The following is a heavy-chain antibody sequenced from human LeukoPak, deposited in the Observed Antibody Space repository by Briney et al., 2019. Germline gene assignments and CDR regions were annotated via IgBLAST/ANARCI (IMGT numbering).Heavy chain of an antibody. D-gene: IGHD3-10*01. CDR3: ARDLLLSSVFDP. V-gene: IGHV4-39*07. Sequence: SETLSLTCTVSGGSISSSSYYWGWIRQPPGKGLAWIGSIYYSGSTYYNPSLKSRVTISVDTSKNQFSLKLSSVTAADTAVYYCARDLLLSSVFDPWGQGTLVTVSS. CDR1: GGSISSSSYY. CDR2: IYYSGST. J-gene: IGHJ5*02.